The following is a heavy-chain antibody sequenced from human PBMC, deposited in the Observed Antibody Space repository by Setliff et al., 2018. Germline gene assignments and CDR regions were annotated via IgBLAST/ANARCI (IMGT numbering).Heavy chain of an antibody. CDR1: GYTFTSYG. V-gene: IGHV1-18*01. CDR3: ARGDYGDYGEGEAAY. D-gene: IGHD4-17*01. Sequence: ASVNVSCKASGYTFTSYGISWVRQAPAQRLEWMGWISAYNGNTNYAQKLQGRVTMTRNTSISTAYMELSSLRSEDTAVYYCARGDYGDYGEGEAAYWGQGTLVTVSS. CDR2: ISAYNGNT. J-gene: IGHJ4*02.